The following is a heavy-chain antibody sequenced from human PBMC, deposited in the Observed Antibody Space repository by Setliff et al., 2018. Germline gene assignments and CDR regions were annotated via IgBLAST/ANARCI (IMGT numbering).Heavy chain of an antibody. V-gene: IGHV4-38-2*01. CDR2: IYYSGNT. J-gene: IGHJ4*02. CDR3: ARHRAVAGAYYFDF. D-gene: IGHD6-19*01. CDR1: VYSISRDCH. Sequence: LSLTCAVSVYSISRDCHWGWIRQPPGKGLEWIGSIYYSGNTYYNASLKGQVTISGDTSKNQFSLKLTAVTAADTAIYYCARHRAVAGAYYFDFWGQGTLVTVSS.